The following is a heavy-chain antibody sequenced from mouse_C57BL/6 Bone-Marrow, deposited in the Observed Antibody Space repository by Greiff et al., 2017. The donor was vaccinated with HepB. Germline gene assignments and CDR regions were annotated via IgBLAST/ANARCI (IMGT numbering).Heavy chain of an antibody. D-gene: IGHD2-2*01. CDR1: GFNIKDYY. Sequence: VQLQQSGAELVRPGASVKLSCTASGFNIKDYYMHWVKQRPEQGLEWIGRIDPEDGDTEYAPKFQGKATMTADTSSNTAYLQLSSLTSEDTAVYYCTTEGYLHYYAMDYWGQGTSVTVSS. J-gene: IGHJ4*01. V-gene: IGHV14-1*01. CDR2: IDPEDGDT. CDR3: TTEGYLHYYAMDY.